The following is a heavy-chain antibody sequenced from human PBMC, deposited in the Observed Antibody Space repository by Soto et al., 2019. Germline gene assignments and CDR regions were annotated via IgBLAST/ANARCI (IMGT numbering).Heavy chain of an antibody. Sequence: EVQLLESGGGLVQPGGSLRLSCAASGFTFSSYAMSWVRQAPGKGLEWVSAISGSGGSTYYADSVKGRFTISRDNSKNTLYLQMNSLRADDTAVYYFATVVRGGDYTGMDVWGQGTTFTVSS. D-gene: IGHD3-10*01. CDR2: ISGSGGST. CDR1: GFTFSSYA. V-gene: IGHV3-23*01. J-gene: IGHJ6*02. CDR3: ATVVRGGDYTGMDV.